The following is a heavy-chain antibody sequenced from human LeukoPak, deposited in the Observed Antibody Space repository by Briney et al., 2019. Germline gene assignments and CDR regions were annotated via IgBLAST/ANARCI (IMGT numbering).Heavy chain of an antibody. V-gene: IGHV4-4*07. J-gene: IGHJ6*02. CDR1: GGSISGYY. Sequence: PSETLSLTCSVSGGSISGYYWSWIRQPAGKGLEWIGRIYTSGSTNYNPSLKSRVTISVDTSKNQFSLKLSSVTAADTAVYYCARKGTGAGYGVRSAMDVWGQGTTVTVSS. D-gene: IGHD1-26*01. CDR3: ARKGTGAGYGVRSAMDV. CDR2: IYTSGST.